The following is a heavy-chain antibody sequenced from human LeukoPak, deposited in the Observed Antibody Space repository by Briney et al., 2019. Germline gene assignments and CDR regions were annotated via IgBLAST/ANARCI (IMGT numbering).Heavy chain of an antibody. Sequence: GGSLRLSCAASGFTFRAYSLTWVRQAPGKGLEWVAVISYDGSNKYYADSVKGRFTISRDNSKNTLYLQMNSLRAEDTAVYYCARSFDYWGQGTLVTVSS. CDR1: GFTFRAYS. CDR3: ARSFDY. CDR2: ISYDGSNK. V-gene: IGHV3-30*03. J-gene: IGHJ4*02.